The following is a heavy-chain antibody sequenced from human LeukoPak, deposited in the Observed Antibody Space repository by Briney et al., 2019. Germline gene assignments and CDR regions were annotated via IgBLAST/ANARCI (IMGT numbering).Heavy chain of an antibody. J-gene: IGHJ5*02. CDR1: GYTLTELS. Sequence: ASVKVSCKVSGYTLTELSMHWVRQAPGKGLEWMGGFDPEDGETIYAQKFQGRVTMTEGTSTDTAYMELSSLRSEDTAVYYCAREAVRDTIFGVVTTPLPDLWGQGTLVTVSS. CDR2: FDPEDGET. CDR3: AREAVRDTIFGVVTTPLPDL. D-gene: IGHD3-3*01. V-gene: IGHV1-24*01.